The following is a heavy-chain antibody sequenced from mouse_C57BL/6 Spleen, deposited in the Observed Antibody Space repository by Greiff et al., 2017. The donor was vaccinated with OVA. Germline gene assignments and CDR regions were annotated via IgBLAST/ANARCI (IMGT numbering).Heavy chain of an antibody. V-gene: IGHV2-6-1*01. J-gene: IGHJ2*01. CDR2: IWSDGST. CDR1: GFSLTSYG. CDR3: ARHYYSNYVGYFDY. Sequence: QVQLQQSGPGLVAPSQSLSITCTVSGFSLTSYGVHWVRQPPGKGLEWLVVIWSDGSTTYNSALKSRLSISKDNSKSQVFLKMNSLQTDDTAMYYCARHYYSNYVGYFDYWGQGTTLTVSS. D-gene: IGHD2-5*01.